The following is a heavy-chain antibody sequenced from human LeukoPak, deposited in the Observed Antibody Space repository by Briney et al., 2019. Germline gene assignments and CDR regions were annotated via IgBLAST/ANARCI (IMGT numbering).Heavy chain of an antibody. CDR2: ISSSSSYI. J-gene: IGHJ4*02. D-gene: IGHD1-26*01. Sequence: GGSLRLSCAASGFTFSSYSMNWVRQAPGKGLEWISSISSSSSYIYYADSVKGRFTISRDNAKNSLYLQMNSLRAEDTAVYYCARDGYSGSYFDYWGQGTLVTVSS. V-gene: IGHV3-21*01. CDR1: GFTFSSYS. CDR3: ARDGYSGSYFDY.